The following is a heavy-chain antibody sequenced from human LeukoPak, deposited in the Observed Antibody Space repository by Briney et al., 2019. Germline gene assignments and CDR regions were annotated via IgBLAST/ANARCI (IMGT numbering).Heavy chain of an antibody. CDR2: IWYDGSNK. Sequence: GRSLTLSCAASGFTFSSYCMHWVRQAPGKGLEWVAVIWYDGSNKYYADSVKGRFTISRDNSKNTLYLQMNSLSAEDTAEYYCARDLRGMDVWGEGTTVTVSS. V-gene: IGHV3-33*08. CDR3: ARDLRGMDV. J-gene: IGHJ6*04. D-gene: IGHD3-9*01. CDR1: GFTFSSYC.